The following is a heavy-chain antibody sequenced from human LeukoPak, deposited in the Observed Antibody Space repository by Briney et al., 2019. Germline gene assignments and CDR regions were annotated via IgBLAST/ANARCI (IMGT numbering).Heavy chain of an antibody. J-gene: IGHJ4*02. CDR1: GYTFSTYY. CDR2: INPSGGST. CDR3: ARDGVAGVYYSDY. V-gene: IGHV1-46*01. Sequence: ASVKVSCKASGYTFSTYYMHWVRQAPGQGLEWMGIINPSGGSTSYAQKFQGRVTLTRDMSTSIVYMELSSLRSEDTAVYYCARDGVAGVYYSDYWGQGTLVTVSS. D-gene: IGHD6-19*01.